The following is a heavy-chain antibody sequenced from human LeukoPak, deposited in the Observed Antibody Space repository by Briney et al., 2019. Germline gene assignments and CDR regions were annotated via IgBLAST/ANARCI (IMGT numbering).Heavy chain of an antibody. CDR2: ISGSGGST. CDR3: AKGGYCSGGSCYRNLYYFDY. Sequence: GGSLRLSCAASGFTFSSYAMSWVRQAPRKGLEWVSAISGSGGSTYYADSVKGRFTISRDNSKNTLYLQMNSLRAEDTAVYYCAKGGYCSGGSCYRNLYYFDYWGQGTLVTVSS. J-gene: IGHJ4*02. D-gene: IGHD2-15*01. V-gene: IGHV3-23*01. CDR1: GFTFSSYA.